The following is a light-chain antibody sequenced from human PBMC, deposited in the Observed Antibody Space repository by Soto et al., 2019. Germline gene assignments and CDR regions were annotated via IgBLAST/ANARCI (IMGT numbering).Light chain of an antibody. J-gene: IGLJ2*01. V-gene: IGLV2-23*01. Sequence: QSVLTQPASVSGSPGQSITISCTGPSSDVGGYILVSWYQQEPGKAPKLMIYEGSKRRSGVSNPFSGSKSGNTASLTISGLQAEDEAHYYCCSYVGGDTYLIFGGGTKLTVL. CDR3: CSYVGGDTYLI. CDR1: SSDVGGYIL. CDR2: EGS.